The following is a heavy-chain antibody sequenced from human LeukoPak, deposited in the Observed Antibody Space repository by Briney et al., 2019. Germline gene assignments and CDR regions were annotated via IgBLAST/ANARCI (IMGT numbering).Heavy chain of an antibody. CDR1: GGSFSGYY. J-gene: IGHJ5*02. Sequence: PSETLSLTCAVYGGSFSGYYWSWIRQPPGKGLEWIGEINHSGSTNYNPSLKSRVTISVDTSKNQFSLKLSSVTAADTAVYYCASAGPGGGNYGWFDPWGQGTLVTVSS. V-gene: IGHV4-34*01. CDR2: INHSGST. CDR3: ASAGPGGGNYGWFDP. D-gene: IGHD4-11*01.